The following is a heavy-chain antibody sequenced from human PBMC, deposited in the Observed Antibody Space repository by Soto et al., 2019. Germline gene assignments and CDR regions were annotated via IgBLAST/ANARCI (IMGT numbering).Heavy chain of an antibody. Sequence: GGSLRLSXAASGFTFSSYAMSWVRQAPGKGLEWVSAISGSGGSTYYADSVKGRFTISRDNSKNTLYLQMNSLRAEDTAVYYCAKDLSGIAAAGVNWFDPWGQGTLVTVSS. V-gene: IGHV3-23*01. CDR1: GFTFSSYA. J-gene: IGHJ5*02. CDR2: ISGSGGST. D-gene: IGHD6-13*01. CDR3: AKDLSGIAAAGVNWFDP.